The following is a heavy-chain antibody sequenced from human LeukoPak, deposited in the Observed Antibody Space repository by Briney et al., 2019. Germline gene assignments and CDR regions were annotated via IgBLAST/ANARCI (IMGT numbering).Heavy chain of an antibody. D-gene: IGHD2-15*01. J-gene: IGHJ4*02. V-gene: IGHV4-39*01. Sequence: PSETLSLTCTVSGGSISSSSYYWGWIRQPPGKGLAWVGGIYYSGGTYYNPSLKSRVTISVDTSKNQFSLKLSSVTAADTAVYYCARYQGYCSGGSCYHYFDYWGQGTLVTVSS. CDR3: ARYQGYCSGGSCYHYFDY. CDR2: IYYSGGT. CDR1: GGSISSSSYY.